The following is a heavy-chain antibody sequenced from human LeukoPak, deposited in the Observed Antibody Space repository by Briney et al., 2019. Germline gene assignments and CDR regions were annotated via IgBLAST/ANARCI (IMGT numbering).Heavy chain of an antibody. D-gene: IGHD6-13*01. CDR2: INPNSGGT. Sequence: ASVEVSCKASGYTFTAYYMHWVRQAPGQGLEWMGWINPNSGGTNYAQKFQGRVTMTSDTSISTAYMELSRLRSDDTAVYYCARGGYSSSWTNFDYWGQGTLVTVSS. J-gene: IGHJ4*02. V-gene: IGHV1-2*02. CDR1: GYTFTAYY. CDR3: ARGGYSSSWTNFDY.